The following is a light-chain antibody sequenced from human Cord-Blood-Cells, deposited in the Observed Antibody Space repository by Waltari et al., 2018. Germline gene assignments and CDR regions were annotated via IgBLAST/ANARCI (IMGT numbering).Light chain of an antibody. CDR1: RSDVGGYNY. Sequence: QSARTQPRSVSGSPGQSVTISCTGTRSDVGGYNYVSWYQQHTGKAPILMIYDVSKRPSGVPDRFSGAKSGNTASLTISWLQAEDEADYYCCSYAGSYTFVVFGGGTKLTVL. CDR2: DVS. CDR3: CSYAGSYTFVV. V-gene: IGLV2-11*01. J-gene: IGLJ2*01.